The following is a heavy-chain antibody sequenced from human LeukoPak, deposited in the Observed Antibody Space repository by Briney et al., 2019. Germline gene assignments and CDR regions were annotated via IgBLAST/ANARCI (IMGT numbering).Heavy chain of an antibody. CDR1: GGSINTYY. J-gene: IGHJ4*02. Sequence: SETLSLTCTVSGGSINTYYWSWIRQPPGKGLEWIGNIYYNGSTNYNPSLKSRVTISVDTSKDQFSLKLGSVTAADTAVYYCARPRRGYSYGWFDYWGQGTLVTVSS. V-gene: IGHV4-59*01. CDR3: ARPRRGYSYGWFDY. CDR2: IYYNGST. D-gene: IGHD5-18*01.